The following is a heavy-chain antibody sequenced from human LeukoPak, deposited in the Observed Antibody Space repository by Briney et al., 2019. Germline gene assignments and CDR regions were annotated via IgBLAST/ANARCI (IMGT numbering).Heavy chain of an antibody. J-gene: IGHJ4*02. CDR2: IYHSGST. V-gene: IGHV4-38-2*02. CDR3: ARVKIWGSYPIDY. Sequence: PSETLSLTCTVSGYSISSGYYWGWIRQPPGKGLEWIGSIYHSGSTYYNPSLRSRVTLSVDTSKNQFSLKLSSVTAADTAVYYCARVKIWGSYPIDYWGQGSLVTVSS. D-gene: IGHD1-26*01. CDR1: GYSISSGYY.